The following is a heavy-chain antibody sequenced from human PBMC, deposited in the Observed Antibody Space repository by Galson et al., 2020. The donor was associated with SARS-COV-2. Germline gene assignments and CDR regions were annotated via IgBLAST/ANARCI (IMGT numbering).Heavy chain of an antibody. Sequence: GESLKISCPGSGCSFGDYAMTWVRQAPGKGLEWLGFILSKTHGETTDYAASVKGRLTISIYDTKSLDYLQMKNLKNEDTAIYYCTRPLRYCSGPSYEDACHLGGQGTMVPVSS. CDR1: GCSFGDYA. CDR3: TRPLRYCSGPSYEDACHL. V-gene: IGHV3-49*04. CDR2: ILSKTHGETT. D-gene: IGHD2-2*01. J-gene: IGHJ3*01.